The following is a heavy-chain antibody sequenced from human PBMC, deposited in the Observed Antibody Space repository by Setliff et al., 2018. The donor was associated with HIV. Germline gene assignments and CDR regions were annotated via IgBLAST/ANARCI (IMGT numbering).Heavy chain of an antibody. CDR1: RYTFSSYY. J-gene: IGHJ4*02. D-gene: IGHD2-21*02. V-gene: IGHV1-46*01. Sequence: ASVKVSCRASRYTFSSYYLHWMRQAPGQGLEWMAMIDTTGSTFYAQTFQGRITMTRDTSTSAIYMELNGLTSEDTAVYYCARELPGVCYFDDWGQGTLVTVSS. CDR3: ARELPGVCYFDD. CDR2: IDTTGST.